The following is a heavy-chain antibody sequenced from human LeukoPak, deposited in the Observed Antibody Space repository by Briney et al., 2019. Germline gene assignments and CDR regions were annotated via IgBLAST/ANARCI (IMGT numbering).Heavy chain of an antibody. CDR1: GFTISSYS. V-gene: IGHV3-48*04. CDR3: AIMHPYYDGSGYWVQ. Sequence: GGSLRLSCAASGFTISSYSMNWVRQAPGKGLEWVSYISSSSSTIYYADSVKGRFTISRDNTKNSLYLQMNSLRVEDTALYYCAIMHPYYDGSGYWVQWGQGSMVTVCS. CDR2: ISSSSSTI. D-gene: IGHD3-22*01. J-gene: IGHJ4*02.